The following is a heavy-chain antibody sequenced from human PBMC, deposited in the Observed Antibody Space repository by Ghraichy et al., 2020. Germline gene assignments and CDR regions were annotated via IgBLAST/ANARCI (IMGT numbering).Heavy chain of an antibody. V-gene: IGHV3-48*02. CDR2: ISGSTSLI. J-gene: IGHJ5*02. CDR3: ARTMGATVPTMWFDP. Sequence: GGSLRLSCAASGFTFRNYGMNWVRQAPGKGLEWVSYISGSTSLIHYTDSVKGRFTISRDNEKNSLYLQMNSLRDEDTALYYCARTMGATVPTMWFDPWGQGTLVTVSS. CDR1: GFTFRNYG. D-gene: IGHD4-17*01.